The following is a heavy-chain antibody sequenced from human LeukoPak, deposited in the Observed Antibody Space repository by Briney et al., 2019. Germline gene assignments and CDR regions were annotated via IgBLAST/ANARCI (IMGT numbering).Heavy chain of an antibody. V-gene: IGHV3-23*01. CDR3: AKGPKDIYPPYSFDY. Sequence: PGGSLRLSCAASGFTFSSYAMTWVRQAPGKGLEWVSTISGGGGRTYYADSVKGRFTISRDNSKNTLYLQMNSLRAEDTAGYYCAKGPKDIYPPYSFDYWGQGTLVTVSS. CDR1: GFTFSSYA. CDR2: ISGGGGRT. D-gene: IGHD2-15*01. J-gene: IGHJ4*02.